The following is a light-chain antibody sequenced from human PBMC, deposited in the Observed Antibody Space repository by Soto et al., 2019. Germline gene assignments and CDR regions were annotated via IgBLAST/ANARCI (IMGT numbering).Light chain of an antibody. Sequence: EIVLTQSPGTLSLSPGERASLSCRASQSLSSSHLIWYQQKPGQAPRLLIYDASSRATGIPDRFSGGGSGTDFTLTISRLEPEEFAVYYCQHLSAFGQGTKVEIK. CDR2: DAS. CDR3: QHLSA. CDR1: QSLSSSH. V-gene: IGKV3-20*01. J-gene: IGKJ1*01.